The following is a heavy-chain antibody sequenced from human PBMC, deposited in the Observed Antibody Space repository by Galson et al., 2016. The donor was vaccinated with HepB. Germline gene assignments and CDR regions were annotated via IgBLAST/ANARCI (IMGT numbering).Heavy chain of an antibody. CDR1: GDSVSSHSAA. D-gene: IGHD3-9*01. CDR2: TYYRSKWYN. V-gene: IGHV6-1*01. Sequence: CAISGDSVSSHSAAWNWIRQSPSRGLEWLGRTYYRSKWYNDYAVSVESRITINPDTSKNQVSLQLNSVTPEDTAVYYCVRERLRYFDWLRNKYYYYGMDVWGQGTTVTVSS. CDR3: VRERLRYFDWLRNKYYYYGMDV. J-gene: IGHJ6*02.